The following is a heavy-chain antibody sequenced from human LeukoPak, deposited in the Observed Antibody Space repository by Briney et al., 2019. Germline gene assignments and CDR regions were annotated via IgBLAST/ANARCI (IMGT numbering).Heavy chain of an antibody. CDR2: INPNSGGT. CDR3: ARGGIVGAPENFDY. J-gene: IGHJ4*02. CDR1: GYTFTSYG. D-gene: IGHD1-26*01. Sequence: ASVKVSCKASGYTFTSYGISWVRQAPGQGLEWMGWINPNSGGTNYAQKFQGRVTMTRDTSISTAYMELSRLRSDDTAVYYCARGGIVGAPENFDYWGQGTLVTVSS. V-gene: IGHV1-2*02.